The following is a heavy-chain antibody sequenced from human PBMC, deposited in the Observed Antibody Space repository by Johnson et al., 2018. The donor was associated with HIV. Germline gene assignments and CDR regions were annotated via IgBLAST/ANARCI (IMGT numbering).Heavy chain of an antibody. D-gene: IGHD4-23*01. J-gene: IGHJ3*02. CDR2: MNWNCGST. CDR3: ARGRPWGWELRRDAFDI. CDR1: GFTFDDYG. V-gene: IGHV3-20*04. Sequence: MLLVESGGSVVRPGGSLRLSCAGSGFTFDDYGLSWVRQAPGKGLEWVAGMNWNCGSTGYADSVKGRYYISRDNAKRSLHLQMNGLRVEETALYYCARGRPWGWELRRDAFDIWGQGTMVTVSS.